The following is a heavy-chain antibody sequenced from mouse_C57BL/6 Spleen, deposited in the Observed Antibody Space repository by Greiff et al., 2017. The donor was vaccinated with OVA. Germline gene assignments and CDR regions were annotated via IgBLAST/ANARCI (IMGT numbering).Heavy chain of an antibody. CDR2: IDPETGGT. V-gene: IGHV1-15*01. Sequence: QVQLKQSGAELVRPGASVTLSCKASGYTFTDYEMHWVKQTPVHGLEWIGAIDPETGGTAYNQKFKGKAILTADKSSSTAYMELRSLTSEDSAVYYCTRTPYDYGRAMDYWGQGTSVTVSS. CDR1: GYTFTDYE. D-gene: IGHD2-4*01. J-gene: IGHJ4*01. CDR3: TRTPYDYGRAMDY.